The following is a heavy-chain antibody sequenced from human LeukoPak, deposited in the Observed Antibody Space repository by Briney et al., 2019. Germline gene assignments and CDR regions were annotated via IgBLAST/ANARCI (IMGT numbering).Heavy chain of an antibody. J-gene: IGHJ4*02. CDR1: GFTFSSNW. V-gene: IGHV3-7*01. CDR2: INQDGSVK. Sequence: GGSLRLSCAASGFTFSSNWMSWVRQAPGKGLEWVASINQDGSVKHHVDSVKGRFTISRDNAKKSLSLQMDALRAEDTAVYFCAKLLGTATRYDYWGLGTLVIVSS. D-gene: IGHD1-7*01. CDR3: AKLLGTATRYDY.